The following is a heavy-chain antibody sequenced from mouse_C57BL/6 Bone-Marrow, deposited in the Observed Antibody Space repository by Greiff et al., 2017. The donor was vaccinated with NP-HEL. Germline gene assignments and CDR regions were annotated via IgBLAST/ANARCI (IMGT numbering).Heavy chain of an antibody. J-gene: IGHJ2*01. D-gene: IGHD1-1*01. CDR2: ISSGGSYT. CDR3: ARQGSSPDY. CDR1: GFTFSSYG. V-gene: IGHV5-6*01. Sequence: DVHLVESGGDLVKPGGSLKLSCAASGFTFSSYGMSWVRQTPDKRLEWVATISSGGSYTYYPDSVKGRFTISRDNAKNTLYLQMSSLKSEDTAMYYCARQGSSPDYWGQGTTLTVSS.